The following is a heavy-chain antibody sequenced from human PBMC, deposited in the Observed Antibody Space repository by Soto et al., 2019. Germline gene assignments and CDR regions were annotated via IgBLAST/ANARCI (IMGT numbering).Heavy chain of an antibody. V-gene: IGHV3-11*06. J-gene: IGHJ4*02. CDR2: SSNSGTFS. D-gene: IGHD1-1*01. CDR1: GFTFSDYY. Sequence: QVQLVESGGGLVKPGGSLRLSCEGSGFTFSDYYISWIRQAPGKGLEWISYSSNSGTFSRYADSVKGRFSISRDNTKNLLYLQMNSLRAEDTAVYYCARSGDNYNRLDHWGQGTPVTVSS. CDR3: ARSGDNYNRLDH.